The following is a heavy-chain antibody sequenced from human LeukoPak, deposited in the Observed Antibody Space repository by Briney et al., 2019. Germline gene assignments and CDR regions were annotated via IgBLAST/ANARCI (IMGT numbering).Heavy chain of an antibody. CDR3: ARDPRHYYGSGSYYNGYYYYMDV. CDR1: GYTFTSYY. J-gene: IGHJ6*03. D-gene: IGHD3-10*01. Sequence: ASVKVSCKASGYTFTSYYMHWVRQAPGQGLEWMGWINPNSGGTNYAQKFQGRVTMTRDTSISTAYMELSRLRSDDTAVYYCARDPRHYYGSGSYYNGYYYYMDVWGKGTTVTISS. V-gene: IGHV1-2*02. CDR2: INPNSGGT.